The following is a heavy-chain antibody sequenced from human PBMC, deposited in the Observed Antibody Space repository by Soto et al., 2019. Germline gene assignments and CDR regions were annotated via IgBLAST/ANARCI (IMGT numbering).Heavy chain of an antibody. CDR1: GFTFSSYA. Sequence: EVQLLETGGGLVQPGGSLRLSCAASGFTFSSYAMSWVRQAPGKGLEWVSAISGSGGSTYYADSVKGRFTISRDNSKNTLYLQMNSLRAEDTAVYYCAKDIESRQYYFDYWGQGTLVTVSS. CDR2: ISGSGGST. D-gene: IGHD1-26*01. V-gene: IGHV3-23*01. CDR3: AKDIESRQYYFDY. J-gene: IGHJ4*02.